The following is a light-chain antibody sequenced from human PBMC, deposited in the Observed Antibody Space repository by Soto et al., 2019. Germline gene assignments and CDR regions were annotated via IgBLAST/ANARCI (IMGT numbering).Light chain of an antibody. Sequence: IQMTQSPSTLSASVGDRVTITCRAIQGISSYLAWYQQKPGKAPKLLIYAASTLQSGVPSRFSGSGSGTDFTLTISCLQSEDFATYYCQQYYSYPLTFGQGTKVDI. J-gene: IGKJ1*01. V-gene: IGKV1-8*01. CDR1: QGISSY. CDR3: QQYYSYPLT. CDR2: AAS.